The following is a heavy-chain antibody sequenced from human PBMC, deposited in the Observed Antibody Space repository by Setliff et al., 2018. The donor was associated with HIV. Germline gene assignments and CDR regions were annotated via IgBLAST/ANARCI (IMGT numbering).Heavy chain of an antibody. D-gene: IGHD3-3*01. CDR2: IHYSGNT. CDR3: ARGGLGVVTSFDS. J-gene: IGHJ4*02. Sequence: ASETLSLTCTVSGGSISSGGYYWSWIRQHPGKGLEWIGYIHYSGNTYNNPSLNSRISISVDMSKNKFSPKLSSLTAADTAVYYCARGGLGVVTSFDSWGPGTLVTVSS. CDR1: GGSISSGGYY. V-gene: IGHV4-31*03.